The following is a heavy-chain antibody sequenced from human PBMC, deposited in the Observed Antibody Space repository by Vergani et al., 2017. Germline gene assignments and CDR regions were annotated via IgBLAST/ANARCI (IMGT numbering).Heavy chain of an antibody. CDR2: IDYSGST. CDR3: ARPIRGLIDD. Sequence: QVQLQESGPGLVKPSETLSPTRTVSGGPISCYYWSWIRPPPGKGLEWIGYIDYSGSTNYNPSLKSRVTISVDTSKNQFSLKLSSVTAADTAVYYCARPIRGLIDDWGQGTLVTVSS. D-gene: IGHD3-10*01. J-gene: IGHJ4*02. CDR1: GGPISCYY. V-gene: IGHV4-59*01.